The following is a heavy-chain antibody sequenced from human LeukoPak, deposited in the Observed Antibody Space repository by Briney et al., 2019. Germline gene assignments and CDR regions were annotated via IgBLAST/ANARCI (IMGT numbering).Heavy chain of an antibody. Sequence: PGRSLRLSCVASGFTFSSYAMHWVRQAPGKGLEWVAVISYDGSNKYYADSVKGRFTISRDNSKNTLYLQMNSLRAEDTAVYYCARDRHYYDSSGYCCYWGQGTLVTVSS. CDR1: GFTFSSYA. D-gene: IGHD3-22*01. CDR2: ISYDGSNK. V-gene: IGHV3-30*04. J-gene: IGHJ4*02. CDR3: ARDRHYYDSSGYCCY.